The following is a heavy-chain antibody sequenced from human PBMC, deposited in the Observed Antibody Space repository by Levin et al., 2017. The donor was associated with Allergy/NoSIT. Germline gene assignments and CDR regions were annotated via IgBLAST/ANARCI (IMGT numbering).Heavy chain of an antibody. CDR3: ARLPDRLVESNSAFDI. J-gene: IGHJ3*02. V-gene: IGHV4-39*01. D-gene: IGHD3-16*01. CDR2: IYYTGRT. Sequence: SETLSLTCAVSGGSITSSSSYWGWIRQPPGKGLEWIGYIYYTGRTYYNPSLKSRVTISVDTSTQLSLKLSSVKAADTAVYYCARLPDRLVESNSAFDIWGQGTMVTVSS. CDR1: GGSITSSSSY.